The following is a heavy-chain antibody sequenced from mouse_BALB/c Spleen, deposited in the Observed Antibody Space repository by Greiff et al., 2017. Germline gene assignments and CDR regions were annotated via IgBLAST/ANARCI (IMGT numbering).Heavy chain of an antibody. CDR3: ARAYYDYDGGAYAMDY. Sequence: QVQLQQSGAELMKPGASVKISCKATGYTFSSYWIEWVKQRPGHGLEWIGEILPGSGSTNYNEKFKGKATFTADTSSNTAYMQLSSLTSEDSAVYYCARAYYDYDGGAYAMDYWGQGTSVTVSS. J-gene: IGHJ4*01. CDR1: GYTFSSYW. CDR2: ILPGSGST. V-gene: IGHV1-9*01. D-gene: IGHD2-4*01.